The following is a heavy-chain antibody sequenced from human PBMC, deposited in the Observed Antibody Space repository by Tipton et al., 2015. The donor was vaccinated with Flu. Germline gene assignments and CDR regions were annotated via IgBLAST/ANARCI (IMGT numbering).Heavy chain of an antibody. D-gene: IGHD1-20*01. CDR2: MSPNTGNT. V-gene: IGHV1-8*01. CDR1: GYTFTNYD. J-gene: IGHJ4*02. CDR3: ARVPPFNNWNDESDY. Sequence: QVQLVQSGAEVRKPGAPVKVSCKAPGYTFTNYDINWVRQATGQGLEWMGWMSPNTGNTGYAQKFQGRVTMTRDTSISTAFMELSSLRSEDTAVYYCARVPPFNNWNDESDYWGQGTLVTVSS.